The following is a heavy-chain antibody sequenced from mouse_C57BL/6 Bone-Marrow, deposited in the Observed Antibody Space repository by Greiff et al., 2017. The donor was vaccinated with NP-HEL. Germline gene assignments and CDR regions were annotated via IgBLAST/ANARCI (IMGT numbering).Heavy chain of an antibody. CDR1: GFTFSDYG. CDR3: ARRNGYYVGAMDY. J-gene: IGHJ4*01. Sequence: EVQRVESGGGLVKPGGSLKLSCAASGFTFSDYGMHWVRQAPEKGLEWVAYISSGSSTIYYADTVKGRFTISRDNAKNTLFLQMTSLRSEDTAMYYCARRNGYYVGAMDYWGQGTSVTVSS. V-gene: IGHV5-17*01. CDR2: ISSGSSTI. D-gene: IGHD2-3*01.